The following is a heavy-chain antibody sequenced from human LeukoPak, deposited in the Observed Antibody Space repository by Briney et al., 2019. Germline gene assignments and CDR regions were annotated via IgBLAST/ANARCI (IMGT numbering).Heavy chain of an antibody. CDR2: INHSGST. Sequence: SETLSLTCAVYGGSFSGYYWSWIRQPPGKGLEWIGEINHSGSTNYNPSLKSRVTISVDTSKNQFSLKLSSVTAADTAVYYCARRFSYGLYYYYYYGMDVWGQGTTVTVSS. CDR1: GGSFSGYY. V-gene: IGHV4-34*01. D-gene: IGHD3-10*01. CDR3: ARRFSYGLYYYYYYGMDV. J-gene: IGHJ6*02.